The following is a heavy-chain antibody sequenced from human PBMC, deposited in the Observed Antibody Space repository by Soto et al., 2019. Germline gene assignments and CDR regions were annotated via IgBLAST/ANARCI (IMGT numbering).Heavy chain of an antibody. CDR2: IKSRALGGTT. CDR3: TTDSYSAMEVVRFDF. J-gene: IGHJ4*01. V-gene: IGHV3-15*07. Sequence: GGSLRLSCAGSGFPFSNAGINWVRHVPGKGLEWVGRIKSRALGGTTDFAAPVRGRFAITRDDSRNVAYMQMNSLHTEVTVVYYFTTDSYSAMEVVRFDFWGHGSLVTVSS. CDR1: GFPFSNAG. D-gene: IGHD1-26*01.